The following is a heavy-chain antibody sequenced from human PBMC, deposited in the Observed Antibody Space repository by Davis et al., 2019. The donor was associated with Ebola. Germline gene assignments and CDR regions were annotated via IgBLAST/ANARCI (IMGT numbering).Heavy chain of an antibody. J-gene: IGHJ5*02. CDR3: ARGLVMSGITGTTFINWFDP. D-gene: IGHD1-20*01. V-gene: IGHV1-8*01. CDR2: MNPNSGNT. Sequence: AASVKVSCKASGYTFTSYDINWVRQATGQGPEWMGWMNPNSGNTGYAQKFQGRVTMTRNTSISTAYMELSSLRSEDTAVYYCARGLVMSGITGTTFINWFDPWGQGTLVTVSS. CDR1: GYTFTSYD.